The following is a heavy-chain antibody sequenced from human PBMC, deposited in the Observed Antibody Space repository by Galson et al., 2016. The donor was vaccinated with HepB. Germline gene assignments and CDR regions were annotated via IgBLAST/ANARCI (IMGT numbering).Heavy chain of an antibody. D-gene: IGHD3-3*01. CDR2: INDSGTT. J-gene: IGHJ6*02. CDR1: GGSFSGSY. V-gene: IGHV4-34*01. CDR3: ARDLGRFVDYYGMDV. Sequence: SETLSLTCAVYGGSFSGSYWNWIRQSPGKGLEWVGEINDSGTTNYNPSLKSRVTLSLDTSKKQFSLKLSSVTAADTAVDYCARDLGRFVDYYGMDVWGQGTTVTVSS.